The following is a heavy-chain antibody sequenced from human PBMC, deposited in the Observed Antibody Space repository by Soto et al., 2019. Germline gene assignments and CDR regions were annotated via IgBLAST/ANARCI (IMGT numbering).Heavy chain of an antibody. CDR3: ARGWTPIDY. CDR2: ISAYNGNT. V-gene: IGHV1-18*01. D-gene: IGHD2-15*01. Sequence: QVQLVQSGAEVKKPGASVKVSCKASGYTFTNFGISWVRQAPGHGLEWMGWISAYNGNTNYAQKFQGRDTMTTDTPTSTAYMEVRSLRFDDTAVYYCARGWTPIDYWGQGTLVTVSS. J-gene: IGHJ4*02. CDR1: GYTFTNFG.